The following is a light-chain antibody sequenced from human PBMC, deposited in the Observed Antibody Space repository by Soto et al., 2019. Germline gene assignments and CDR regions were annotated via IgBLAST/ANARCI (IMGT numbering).Light chain of an antibody. CDR2: GAS. J-gene: IGKJ2*01. V-gene: IGKV3-15*01. CDR1: QSVSSN. CDR3: QQYNNWPPYT. Sequence: EKVMTQSPATLSVSPGERATLSCRASQSVSSNLAWYQQKPRQAPRLLIYGASTRATGIPARFSGGGSGTEFTLTISSLQSEDFAVYYCQQYNNWPPYTFGQGTKLEIK.